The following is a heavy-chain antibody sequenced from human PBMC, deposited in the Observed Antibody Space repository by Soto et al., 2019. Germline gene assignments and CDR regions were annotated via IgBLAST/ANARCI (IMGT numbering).Heavy chain of an antibody. D-gene: IGHD6-6*01. CDR1: GFTFSSYG. V-gene: IGHV3-33*01. CDR2: IWYDGSNK. J-gene: IGHJ4*02. Sequence: QVQLVESGGGVVQPGRSLRLSCAASGFTFSSYGMHWVRQAPGKGLEWVAVIWYDGSNKYYADSVKGRFTISRDNSKNTLYLQINSLRAEDTAVYYCAREGIAARRLDYWGQGTLVTVSS. CDR3: AREGIAARRLDY.